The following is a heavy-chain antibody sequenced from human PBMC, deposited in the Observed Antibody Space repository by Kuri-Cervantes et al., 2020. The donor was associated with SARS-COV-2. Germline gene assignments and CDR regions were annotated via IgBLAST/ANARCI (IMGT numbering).Heavy chain of an antibody. V-gene: IGHV1-2*06. J-gene: IGHJ4*02. CDR1: GYTFTGYY. D-gene: IGHD1-7*01. CDR2: INPNSGGT. Sequence: ASVKVSCKASGYTFTGYYMHWVRQAPGQGLEWMGRINPNSGGTNYAQKFQGRVTMTRDTSISTAYMELSRLRSEDTAVYYCARDRITGTTDFDYWGQGTLVTVSS. CDR3: ARDRITGTTDFDY.